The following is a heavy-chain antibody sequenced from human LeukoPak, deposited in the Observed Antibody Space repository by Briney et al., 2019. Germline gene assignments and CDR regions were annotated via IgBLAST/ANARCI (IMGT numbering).Heavy chain of an antibody. CDR2: MYQAGDT. D-gene: IGHD6-19*01. CDR1: GHSFSDYT. V-gene: IGHV4-4*07. J-gene: IGHJ5*02. Sequence: SDTLSLTCSVSGHSFSDYTWIWPRQPAGMGLEWIRRMYQAGDTKYNPSFEGRATMSVDTSKSHFSLKMTSVTAADTAVYFCARETLNSGWYGDLWGQGTLVTVSS. CDR3: ARETLNSGWYGDL.